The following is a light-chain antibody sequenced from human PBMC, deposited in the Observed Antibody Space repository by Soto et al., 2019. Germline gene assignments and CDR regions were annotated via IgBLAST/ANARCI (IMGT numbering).Light chain of an antibody. CDR1: ISDVGGYQY. Sequence: QSALTQPPSASGSPGQSVTISCTGTISDVGGYQYVSWYQQHPGKAPKLMIFEVNKRPSGVPDRFSGSKSGNTASLTVSGLQAEDEADYYCSSYAGINNLGVFGTGTKVTVL. V-gene: IGLV2-8*01. J-gene: IGLJ1*01. CDR3: SSYAGINNLGV. CDR2: EVN.